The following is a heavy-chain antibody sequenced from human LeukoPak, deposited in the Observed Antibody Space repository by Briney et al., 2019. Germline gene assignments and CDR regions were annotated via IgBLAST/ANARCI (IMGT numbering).Heavy chain of an antibody. CDR2: INHSGST. Sequence: PSETLSLTCAVYGGSFSGYYWSWIRQPPGKGLEWIGEINHSGSTNYNPSLKSRVTISVDTSKNQFSLKLSSVTAADTAVYYCARNDFLTGYNHPPNWFAPGGKETRVTVS. CDR1: GGSFSGYY. V-gene: IGHV4-34*01. D-gene: IGHD3/OR15-3a*01. J-gene: IGHJ5*02. CDR3: ARNDFLTGYNHPPNWFAP.